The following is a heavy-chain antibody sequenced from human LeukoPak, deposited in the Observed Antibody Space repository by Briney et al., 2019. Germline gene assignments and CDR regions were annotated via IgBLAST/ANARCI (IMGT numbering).Heavy chain of an antibody. CDR3: ASFSGSGEYVDV. CDR2: IYTSGST. J-gene: IGHJ6*03. V-gene: IGHV4-4*09. D-gene: IGHD1-26*01. CDR1: GGSISSYY. Sequence: SETLSLPCTVSGGSISSYYWSWIRQPPGKALEGIEYIYTSGSTNYNPSLKSRVTISVDTSKNQFSLKLSSVTAADTAVYYCASFSGSGEYVDVWGKGTTVTVSS.